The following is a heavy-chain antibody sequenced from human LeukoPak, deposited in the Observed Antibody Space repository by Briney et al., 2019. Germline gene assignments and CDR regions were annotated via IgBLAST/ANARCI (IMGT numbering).Heavy chain of an antibody. J-gene: IGHJ2*01. CDR2: IYYSGST. V-gene: IGHV4-39*01. CDR3: ARAFRARYFDL. D-gene: IGHD2/OR15-2a*01. Sequence: SETLSLTCTVSGGSITTSSYYWGWIRQPPGKGLEWIGIIYYSGSTYYNPSLKGRVTISVDTSKNQFSLKLSSVTAADTAVYYCARAFRARYFDLWGRGTLVSVSS. CDR1: GGSITTSSYY.